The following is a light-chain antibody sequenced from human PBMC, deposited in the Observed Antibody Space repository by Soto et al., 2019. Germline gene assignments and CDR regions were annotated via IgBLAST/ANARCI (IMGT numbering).Light chain of an antibody. CDR3: MQGRHWPYT. J-gene: IGKJ3*01. CDR1: QSLIHSDGNTY. CDR2: HVS. V-gene: IGKV2-30*02. Sequence: DVVVTQSPLSLPVTLGQPASISCRSSQSLIHSDGNTYLHWFQQRPGQSPRRLIYHVSIRDSGVPDRFSGSGSGTDFTLEISRVEAEDVGVYYCMQGRHWPYTFGPGNTVDIK.